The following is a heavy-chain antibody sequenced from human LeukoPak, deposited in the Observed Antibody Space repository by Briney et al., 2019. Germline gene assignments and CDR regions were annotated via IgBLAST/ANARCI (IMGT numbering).Heavy chain of an antibody. CDR2: IWSDGNNR. CDR3: AKDGDAAYYYDGSGRENYFYYYMDV. V-gene: IGHV3-33*06. CDR1: GFTFSRYG. Sequence: PGRSLRPSCAASGFTFSRYGIHWVRQAPGKGLEWVAIIWSDGNNRHYADSVKGRFTISRDNSKNTVSLQMNSLRAEDTAVYYCAKDGDAAYYYDGSGRENYFYYYMDVWGKGTTVSVSS. D-gene: IGHD3-22*01. J-gene: IGHJ6*03.